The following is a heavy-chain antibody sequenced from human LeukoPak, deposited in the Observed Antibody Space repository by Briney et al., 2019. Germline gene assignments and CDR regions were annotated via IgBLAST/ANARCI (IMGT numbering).Heavy chain of an antibody. J-gene: IGHJ4*02. CDR3: ARAASSWSFGF. CDR2: IYNGGNT. CDR1: GGSISSDY. Sequence: SETLSLTCTVSGGSISSDYWSWIRQPPGKGLEWIGYIYNGGNTNSNPSLKSRVTMSVDTSKNQFSLRLSSVTAADTAVYYCARAASSWSFGFWGQGTLVTVSS. V-gene: IGHV4-59*01. D-gene: IGHD6-13*01.